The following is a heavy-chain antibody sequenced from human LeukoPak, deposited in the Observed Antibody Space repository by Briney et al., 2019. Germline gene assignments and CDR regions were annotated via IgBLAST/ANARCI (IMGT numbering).Heavy chain of an antibody. V-gene: IGHV3-30*02. CDR2: LRHDGSNT. CDR3: ANALGLAAREYFQH. Sequence: GGSLRLSCAASGFTFSDHYMDWVRQAAGKGLEWVAFLRHDGSNTNYADSVKGRFTISRDSSKNTLYLQMNSLRAEDTAVYFCANALGLAAREYFQHWGQGTQVTVSS. CDR1: GFTFSDHY. J-gene: IGHJ1*01. D-gene: IGHD6-6*01.